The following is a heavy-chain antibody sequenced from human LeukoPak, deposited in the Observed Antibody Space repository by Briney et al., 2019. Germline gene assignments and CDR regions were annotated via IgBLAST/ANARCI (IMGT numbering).Heavy chain of an antibody. CDR2: ISSSSSYI. CDR1: GFTFSSYS. Sequence: PGGSLRLSCAASGFTFSSYSMNWVRQAPGKGLEWVSSISSSSSYIYYADSVKGRFTISRDNAKNSLYLQMNSLRAEDTAVYYCARAVRYFDWLVDYWGQGTPVTVSS. D-gene: IGHD3-9*01. CDR3: ARAVRYFDWLVDY. V-gene: IGHV3-21*01. J-gene: IGHJ4*02.